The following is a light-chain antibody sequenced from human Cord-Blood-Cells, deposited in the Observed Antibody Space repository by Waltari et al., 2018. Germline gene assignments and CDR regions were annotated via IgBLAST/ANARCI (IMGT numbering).Light chain of an antibody. J-gene: IGLJ2*01. CDR1: SSDVGGYNY. CDR2: DVS. CDR3: CSYAGSYTVV. V-gene: IGLV2-11*01. Sequence: QSALTQPRSVSGSPGQSVTISCTGTSSDVGGYNYVSWYQQHPGKAPKRMSYDVSKRPSGVPDRFSGSKSGNTASLTISGLQAEDEADYYCCSYAGSYTVVFGGGTKLTVL.